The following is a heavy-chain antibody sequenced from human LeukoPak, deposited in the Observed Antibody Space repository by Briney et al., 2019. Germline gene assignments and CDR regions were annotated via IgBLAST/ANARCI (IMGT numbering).Heavy chain of an antibody. CDR1: GFTFSIYS. Sequence: GGSLRLSCAVSGFTFSIYSMNWVSQAPGEGLEWVSSISSRKSHIYYADSVKGRFTISRDNANNRLYLKMNSLRAEDTAVYYCARAIASGRWSGGSCHNYWGQGTLVTVSS. J-gene: IGHJ4*02. CDR2: ISSRKSHI. V-gene: IGHV3-21*01. D-gene: IGHD2-15*01. CDR3: ARAIASGRWSGGSCHNY.